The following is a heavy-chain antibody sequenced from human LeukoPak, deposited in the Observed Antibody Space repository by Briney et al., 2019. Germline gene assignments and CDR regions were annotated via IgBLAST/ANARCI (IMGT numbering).Heavy chain of an antibody. V-gene: IGHV3-30-3*01. CDR2: ISYDGSNK. Sequence: QSGGSLRLSCAASGFTFSSYAMHWVRQAPGKGLEWVAVISYDGSNKYYADSVKGRFTISRDNSKNTLYLQMNSLRAEDTAVYYCARDGRDGLQSFDFDYWGQGTLVTVSS. J-gene: IGHJ4*02. CDR3: ARDGRDGLQSFDFDY. D-gene: IGHD5-24*01. CDR1: GFTFSSYA.